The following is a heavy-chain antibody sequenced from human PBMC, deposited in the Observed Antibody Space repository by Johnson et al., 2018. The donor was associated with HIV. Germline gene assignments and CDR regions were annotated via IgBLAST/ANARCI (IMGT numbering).Heavy chain of an antibody. Sequence: VQLVESGGGLVKPGGSLRLSCAASGFTFSNAWMSWVRQAPGKGLEWVGRIKSETDGATTDYAAPVKGRFSISRDDSRNTLFLQMNSLKTEDTAMYYCTTEGDAFDIWGQGTMVTVSS. V-gene: IGHV3-15*01. CDR1: GFTFSNAW. CDR2: IKSETDGATT. J-gene: IGHJ3*02. CDR3: TTEGDAFDI.